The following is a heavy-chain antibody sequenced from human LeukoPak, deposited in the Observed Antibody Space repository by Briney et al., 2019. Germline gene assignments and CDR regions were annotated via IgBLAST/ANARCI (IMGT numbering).Heavy chain of an antibody. Sequence: SETLSLTCTVSGGSIKSGSYYWSWIRQPAGKGLEWIGRISSSGSTNYNPSLKSRVTMSVDTSKNQFSLMLSSVTAADTAVYYCTRDSSEYDWVYDYWGQGTLVTVSS. V-gene: IGHV4-61*02. CDR1: GGSIKSGSYY. D-gene: IGHD3-16*01. CDR3: TRDSSEYDWVYDY. J-gene: IGHJ4*02. CDR2: ISSSGST.